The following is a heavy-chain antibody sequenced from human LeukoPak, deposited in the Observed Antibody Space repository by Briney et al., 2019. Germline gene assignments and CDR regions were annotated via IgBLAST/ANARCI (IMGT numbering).Heavy chain of an antibody. CDR3: ARKMAVAAYLYFQH. J-gene: IGHJ1*01. CDR2: INPNSGGT. CDR1: GYTFTGYY. Sequence: ASVKVSCKASGYTFTGYYMHWVRQAPGQGLEWMGWINPNSGGTNYAQKFQGRVTMTRDTSISTAYMELSRLRSDDTAVYYCARKMAVAAYLYFQHWGQGTLVTVSP. D-gene: IGHD6-19*01. V-gene: IGHV1-2*02.